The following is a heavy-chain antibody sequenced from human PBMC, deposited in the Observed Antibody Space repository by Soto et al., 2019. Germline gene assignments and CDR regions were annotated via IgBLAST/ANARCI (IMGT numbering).Heavy chain of an antibody. J-gene: IGHJ6*02. V-gene: IGHV1-2*02. CDR2: INPNSGDT. CDR3: AKGGAIVAAGTRVYLYNAMDV. Sequence: ASVKVSCKASGYTLTGYYVHWVRQAPGQGLEWMGWINPNSGDTYLAQRFQGRVTMNRDTSIGIAYMELRGLTSDDTAEYYCAKGGAIVAAGTRVYLYNAMDVWGQGTRVTVSS. D-gene: IGHD1-26*01. CDR1: GYTLTGYY.